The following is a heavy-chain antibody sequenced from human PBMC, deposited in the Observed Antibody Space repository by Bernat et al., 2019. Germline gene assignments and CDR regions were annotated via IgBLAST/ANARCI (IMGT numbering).Heavy chain of an antibody. J-gene: IGHJ4*02. CDR3: ARDAYSGSGNYWGC. D-gene: IGHD3-10*01. CDR2: IASDGHTT. V-gene: IGHV3-74*01. Sequence: EVQLVESGGGLVQPGGSLRLSCAASGFTINGYWMHWVRQAPGKGLVWVSRIASDGHTTTYADSVKGRFTISRDDAKNTLYLQMNNLRAEDTAVYYCARDAYSGSGNYWGCWGQGTLVTVSS. CDR1: GFTINGYW.